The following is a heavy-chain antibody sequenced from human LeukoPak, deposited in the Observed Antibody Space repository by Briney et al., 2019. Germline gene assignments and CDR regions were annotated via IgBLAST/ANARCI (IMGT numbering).Heavy chain of an antibody. J-gene: IGHJ4*02. CDR2: INHSGST. V-gene: IGHV4-34*01. D-gene: IGHD5-12*01. CDR3: ARARYSGYDYNPYFDY. Sequence: PSETLSLTCAVYGGSFSGYYWSWIRQPPGKGLEWIGEINHSGSTNYNPSLKSRVTISVDTSKNQFSLKLSSVTAADTAVYHCARARYSGYDYNPYFDYWGQGTLVTVSS. CDR1: GGSFSGYY.